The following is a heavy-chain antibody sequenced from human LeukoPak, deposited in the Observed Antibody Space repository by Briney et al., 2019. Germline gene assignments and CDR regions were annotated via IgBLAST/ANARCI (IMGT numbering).Heavy chain of an antibody. CDR1: GYTFTGYY. V-gene: IGHV1-2*02. D-gene: IGHD6-19*01. Sequence: ASVKVSCKASGYTFTGYYMHWVRQAPGQGLEWMGWINPNSGGTNYAQKFQGRVTMTRDASISTAYMELSRLRSDDTAVYYCARFSVLAVAGITDAFDIWGQGTMVTVSS. CDR2: INPNSGGT. CDR3: ARFSVLAVAGITDAFDI. J-gene: IGHJ3*02.